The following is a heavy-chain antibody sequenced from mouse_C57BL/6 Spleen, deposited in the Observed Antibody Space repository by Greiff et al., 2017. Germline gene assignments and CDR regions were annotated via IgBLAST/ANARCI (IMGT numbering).Heavy chain of an antibody. D-gene: IGHD1-1*01. CDR2: ISYDGSN. V-gene: IGHV3-6*01. CDR1: GYSITSGYY. CDR3: ARERITTVVEGWYFDV. J-gene: IGHJ1*03. Sequence: EVQLQQSGPGLVKPSQSLSLTCSVTGYSITSGYYWNWIRQFPGNKLEWMGYISYDGSNNYNPSLKNRISITRDTSKNQFFLKLNSVTTEDTATYYCARERITTVVEGWYFDVWGTGTTVTVSS.